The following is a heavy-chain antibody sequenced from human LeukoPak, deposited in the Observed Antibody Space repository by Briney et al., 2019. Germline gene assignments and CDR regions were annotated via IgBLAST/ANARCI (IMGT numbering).Heavy chain of an antibody. Sequence: SQTLSLTCAVSGGSISSGGYSWSWIRQPPGKGLEWIGYIYHSGSTYYNPSLKSRVTISVDRSKNQFSLKLSSVTAADTAVYYCARGRDYGDYLYAFDIWGQGTMVTVSS. D-gene: IGHD4-17*01. CDR3: ARGRDYGDYLYAFDI. J-gene: IGHJ3*02. CDR2: IYHSGST. CDR1: GGSISSGGYS. V-gene: IGHV4-30-2*01.